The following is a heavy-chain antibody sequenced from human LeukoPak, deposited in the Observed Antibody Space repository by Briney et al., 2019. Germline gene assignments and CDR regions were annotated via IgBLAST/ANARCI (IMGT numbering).Heavy chain of an antibody. D-gene: IGHD3-10*01. CDR3: ARGVNFRFGELSGPFDY. CDR2: INPNSGGT. Sequence: ASVKVSCKASGYTFTGYYMHWVRQAPGPGLEWMGWINPNSGGTNYAQKFQGRVTMTRDTSISTAYMELSRLRSDDTAVYYCARGVNFRFGELSGPFDYWGQGTLVTVSS. CDR1: GYTFTGYY. J-gene: IGHJ4*02. V-gene: IGHV1-2*02.